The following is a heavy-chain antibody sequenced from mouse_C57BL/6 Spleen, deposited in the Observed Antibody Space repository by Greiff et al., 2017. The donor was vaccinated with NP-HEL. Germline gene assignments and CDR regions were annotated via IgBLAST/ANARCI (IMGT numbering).Heavy chain of an antibody. CDR3: ARKTAFDY. J-gene: IGHJ2*01. CDR1: GFNIKDYY. Sequence: QVQLQQSGAELVKPGASVKLSCTASGFNIKDYYMHWMKQRPEQGLEWIGYIYPRDGSTKYNEKFKGKATLTADKSSSTAYMQLNSLTSEDSAVYFCARKTAFDYWGQGTTLTVSS. V-gene: IGHV1-78*01. D-gene: IGHD1-2*01. CDR2: IYPRDGST.